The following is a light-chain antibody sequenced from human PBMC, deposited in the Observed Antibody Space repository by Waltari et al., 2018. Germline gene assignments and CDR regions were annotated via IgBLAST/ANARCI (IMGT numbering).Light chain of an antibody. Sequence: QSALTQPPSASGSPGQSVTISCTGTSSDLGGYNYVSWYQQHPGKAPKLVIYEVSNRPSAVPERFAGSKSGNTASLPVSGLQAEDEADYDCSSNAGSNNFVFGTGTKVTVL. CDR3: SSNAGSNNFV. CDR2: EVS. V-gene: IGLV2-8*01. CDR1: SSDLGGYNY. J-gene: IGLJ1*01.